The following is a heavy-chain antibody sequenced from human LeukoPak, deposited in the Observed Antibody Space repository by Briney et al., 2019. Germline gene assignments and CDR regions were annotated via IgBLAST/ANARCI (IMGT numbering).Heavy chain of an antibody. V-gene: IGHV4-59*01. CDR2: IYYSGST. Sequence: SETLSLTCAVYGGSFSGYYWSWIRQPPGKGLEWIGYIYYSGSTNYNPSLKSRVTISVDTSKNQFSLKLSSVTAADTAVYYCARGGLKRFDYWGQGTLVTVSS. J-gene: IGHJ4*02. CDR3: ARGGLKRFDY. CDR1: GGSFSGYY.